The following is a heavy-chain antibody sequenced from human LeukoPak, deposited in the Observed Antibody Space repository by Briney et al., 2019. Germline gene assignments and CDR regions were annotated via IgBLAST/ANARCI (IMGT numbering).Heavy chain of an antibody. J-gene: IGHJ4*02. V-gene: IGHV3-48*02. D-gene: IGHD6-19*01. Sequence: PGGSLRLSCAASGFTFSSYSMNWVRQAPGKGLEWISYISSSSSTIYYTDSVKGRFTISRDNAKNSLYLQMNSLRDEDTALYYCERVPYSTGAFDYWGQGTLVTVSS. CDR2: ISSSSSTI. CDR1: GFTFSSYS. CDR3: ERVPYSTGAFDY.